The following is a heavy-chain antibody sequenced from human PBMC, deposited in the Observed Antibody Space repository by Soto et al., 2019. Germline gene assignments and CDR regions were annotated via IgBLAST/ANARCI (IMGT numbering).Heavy chain of an antibody. V-gene: IGHV1-3*01. CDR1: AYTATSYA. D-gene: IGHD5-12*01. CDR2: INGGNGKT. CDR3: ARGGDVNYYNGMDV. Sequence: GASANGSSKEPAYTATSYAMQLVRQLPGQRIEWMGWINGGNGKTNYAQKVQGRVTMTTDTSSSTAYMDLRSLRSDDTAGYYCARGGDVNYYNGMDVWGQGTTVTVSS. J-gene: IGHJ6*01.